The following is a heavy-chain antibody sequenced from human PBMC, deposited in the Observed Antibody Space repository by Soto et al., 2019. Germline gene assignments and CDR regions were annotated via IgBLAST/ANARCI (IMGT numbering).Heavy chain of an antibody. CDR1: GYTFTNFG. CDR3: ARGVTPIDY. D-gene: IGHD2-21*02. V-gene: IGHV1-18*01. J-gene: IGHJ4*02. CDR2: ISAYNGNT. Sequence: QVQLVQSGAEVKKPGASVKVSCKTSGYTFTNFGLSWVRQAPGQGLEWMGWISAYNGNTNYAQNFQGRVTMTTDTSTSTAYMELSSLRSDNTTVYYCARGVTPIDYWGQGTLVTVSS.